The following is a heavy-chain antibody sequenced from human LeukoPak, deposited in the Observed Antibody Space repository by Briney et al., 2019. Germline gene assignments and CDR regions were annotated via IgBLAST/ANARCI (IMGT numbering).Heavy chain of an antibody. Sequence: GGSLRLSCAASGFTFSSYGMHWVRQAPGKGLEWVAFIRYDGSNKYYADSVKGRFTISRDNSKNTLYLQMNSLRAEDTAVYYCAKDPSNVSRTLDIWGQGTLVTVSA. CDR2: IRYDGSNK. CDR3: AKDPSNVSRTLDI. J-gene: IGHJ3*02. V-gene: IGHV3-30*02. CDR1: GFTFSSYG. D-gene: IGHD3-10*02.